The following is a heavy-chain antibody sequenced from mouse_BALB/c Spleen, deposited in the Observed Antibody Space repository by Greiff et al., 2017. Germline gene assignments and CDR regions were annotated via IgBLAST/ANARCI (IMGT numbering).Heavy chain of an antibody. CDR1: GFSLTSYG. D-gene: IGHD1-1*01. CDR2: IWAGGST. J-gene: IGHJ2*01. CDR3: ARGYYYGSSYYFDY. V-gene: IGHV2-9*02. Sequence: VKLQESGPGLVAPSQSLSITCTVSGFSLTSYGVHWVRQPPGKGLEWLGVIWAGGSTNYNSALMSRLSISKDNSKSQVFLKMNSLQTDDTAMYYCARGYYYGSSYYFDYWGQGTTLTVSS.